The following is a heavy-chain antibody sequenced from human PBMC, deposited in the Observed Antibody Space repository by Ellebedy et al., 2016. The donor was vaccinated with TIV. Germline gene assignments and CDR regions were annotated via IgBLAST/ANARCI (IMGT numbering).Heavy chain of an antibody. CDR3: AASSVGNIHDY. CDR1: GYTFTSYG. J-gene: IGHJ4*02. D-gene: IGHD3-22*01. V-gene: IGHV1-18*01. Sequence: AASVKVSCKASGYTFTSYGISWVRQAPGQGLEWMGWISAYNGNTNYAQKLQGRVTMTTDTSTSTAYMELRSLRSDDTAVYYCAASSVGNIHDYWGQGILVTVSS. CDR2: ISAYNGNT.